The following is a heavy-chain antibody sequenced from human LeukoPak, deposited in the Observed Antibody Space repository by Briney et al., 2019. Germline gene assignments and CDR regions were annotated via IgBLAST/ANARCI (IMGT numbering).Heavy chain of an antibody. CDR1: GASISSYY. D-gene: IGHD2-2*01. Sequence: PSETLSLTCTVSGASISSYYWTWIRQPAGKGLEWIGRIYTSGSTNYNPSLKSRVAMSVGTSKNQFSLKLSSVTAADTAVYYCARLSADSSSSRGFDYWGQGTLVTVSS. CDR2: IYTSGST. J-gene: IGHJ4*02. CDR3: ARLSADSSSSRGFDY. V-gene: IGHV4-4*07.